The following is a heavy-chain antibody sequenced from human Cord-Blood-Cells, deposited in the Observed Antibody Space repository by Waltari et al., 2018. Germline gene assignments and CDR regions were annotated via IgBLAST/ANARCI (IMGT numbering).Heavy chain of an antibody. Sequence: QVQLVESGGGVVQPGRSLRLSCAASGFTFSSYGMHWVRQAPGKGREWVAVISYDGSNKYYADSVKGRFTSSRDNSKNTLYLQMNSLRAEDTAVYYCAFNWNYVNAFDIWGQGTMVTVSS. CDR2: ISYDGSNK. D-gene: IGHD1-7*01. J-gene: IGHJ3*02. V-gene: IGHV3-30*03. CDR3: AFNWNYVNAFDI. CDR1: GFTFSSYG.